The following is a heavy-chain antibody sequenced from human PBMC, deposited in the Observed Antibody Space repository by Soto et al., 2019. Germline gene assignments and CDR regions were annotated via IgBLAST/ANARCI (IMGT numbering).Heavy chain of an antibody. CDR2: IYYSGST. CDR1: GGSISSYY. Sequence: QVQLQESGPGLVKPSETLSLTCTVSGGSISSYYWSWIRQPPGKGLEWIGYIYYSGSTNYNPSLKSRVTISVDTSKNQFSLKLSSVTAADTAVYYCARQWGLEAFDFWGQGTMVTVSS. J-gene: IGHJ3*01. V-gene: IGHV4-59*08. CDR3: ARQWGLEAFDF. D-gene: IGHD1-26*01.